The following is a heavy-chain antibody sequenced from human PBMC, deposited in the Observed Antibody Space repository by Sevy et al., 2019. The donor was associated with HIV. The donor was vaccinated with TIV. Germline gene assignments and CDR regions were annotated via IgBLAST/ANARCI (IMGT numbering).Heavy chain of an antibody. Sequence: ASVKVSCKASGYTFTSYGNSWVRQAPGQGLEWMGWISAYNGNTNYAQKLQGRVTMTTDTSTSTAYMELRSLRSDDTAVYYCARGGAYDSSGYYYGYWGQGTLVTVSS. CDR3: ARGGAYDSSGYYYGY. J-gene: IGHJ4*02. CDR1: GYTFTSYG. CDR2: ISAYNGNT. V-gene: IGHV1-18*04. D-gene: IGHD3-22*01.